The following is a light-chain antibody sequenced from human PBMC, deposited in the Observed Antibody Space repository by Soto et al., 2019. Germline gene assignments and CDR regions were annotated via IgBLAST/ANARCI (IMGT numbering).Light chain of an antibody. CDR2: SNN. Sequence: QSVLTQTPSASGTPGQRVNISCSGSSSNIGSNNVNCYQQLPGTAPKLLIYSNNQRPSGVPDRFSGAKSGTSASLAISGRQSEDEADYYCEAWDDSLNGVVFGGGTKLTVL. CDR3: EAWDDSLNGVV. J-gene: IGLJ2*01. V-gene: IGLV1-44*01. CDR1: SSNIGSNN.